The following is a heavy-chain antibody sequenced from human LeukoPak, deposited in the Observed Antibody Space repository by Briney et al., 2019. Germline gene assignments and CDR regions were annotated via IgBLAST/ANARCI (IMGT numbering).Heavy chain of an antibody. V-gene: IGHV3-23*01. CDR2: ISGSGGST. CDR3: AKSYYDSDAFDY. Sequence: GGSLRLSCAASGFTFSSYAMSWVRQAPGKGLEWVSTISGSGGSTYYADSMKGRSTISRDNSKNTLYLQVNSLRAEDTAVYYCAKSYYDSDAFDYWGQGTLVTVSS. CDR1: GFTFSSYA. J-gene: IGHJ4*02. D-gene: IGHD3-22*01.